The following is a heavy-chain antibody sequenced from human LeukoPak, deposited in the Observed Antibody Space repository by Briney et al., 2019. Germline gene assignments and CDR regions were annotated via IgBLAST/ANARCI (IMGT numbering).Heavy chain of an antibody. J-gene: IGHJ4*02. V-gene: IGHV3-21*01. Sequence: PGGSLRLSCAASGFTFSTYTMNWVRQAPGKGLEWVSSITSSSSYIYYADSGKGRFTTSRDNAKNSLYLQMNSLRAEDTAVYYCVKEGYTYYYDSSGGYFDYWGQGTLVTVSS. D-gene: IGHD3-22*01. CDR3: VKEGYTYYYDSSGGYFDY. CDR1: GFTFSTYT. CDR2: ITSSSSYI.